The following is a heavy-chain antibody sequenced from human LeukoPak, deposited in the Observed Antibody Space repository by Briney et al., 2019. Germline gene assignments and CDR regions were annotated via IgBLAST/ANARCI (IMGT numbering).Heavy chain of an antibody. D-gene: IGHD2-8*02. Sequence: PGGSLRLSCAASGFTFSSYWMHWVRQAPGKGLEWVANIKQDGSEKRYVDPVQGRFTISRDNAKNSLYLQMNSLRAEDTGVYYCVRAPATNEWRCMDYWGQGTLVIVSS. CDR3: VRAPATNEWRCMDY. V-gene: IGHV3-7*01. CDR2: IKQDGSEK. J-gene: IGHJ4*02. CDR1: GFTFSSYW.